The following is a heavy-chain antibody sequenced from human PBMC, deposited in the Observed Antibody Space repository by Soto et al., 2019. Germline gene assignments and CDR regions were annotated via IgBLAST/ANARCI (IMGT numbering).Heavy chain of an antibody. J-gene: IGHJ4*02. CDR1: GGSISSSSYY. CDR3: ACNYYDFWSGYYSVGYFDY. D-gene: IGHD3-3*01. V-gene: IGHV4-39*01. Sequence: SETLSLTXTVSGGSISSSSYYWGWIRQPPGKGLEWIGSIYYSGSTYYNPSLKSRVTISVDTSKNQFSLKLSSVTAADTAVYYCACNYYDFWSGYYSVGYFDYWAQGTPVTVSS. CDR2: IYYSGST.